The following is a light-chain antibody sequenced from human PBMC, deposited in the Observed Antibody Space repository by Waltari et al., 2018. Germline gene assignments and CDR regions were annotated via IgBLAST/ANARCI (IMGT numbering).Light chain of an antibody. CDR3: MQGTHWPYT. CDR1: QSLVHSDGNTH. V-gene: IGKV2-30*02. J-gene: IGKJ2*01. Sequence: DVVMTQSPLSLSVTLGQAASIPCKASQSLVHSDGNTHLNWFHQRPGQSPRRLIDRVSNRDSGVPDRFSGSGSGTDFTLKINKVEAEDVGIYYCMQGTHWPYTFGQGTKLGIK. CDR2: RVS.